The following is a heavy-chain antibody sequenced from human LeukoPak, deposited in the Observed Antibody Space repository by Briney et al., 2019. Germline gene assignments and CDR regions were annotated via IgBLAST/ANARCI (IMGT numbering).Heavy chain of an antibody. CDR2: IYASGST. CDR1: GGSISSGSYY. D-gene: IGHD6-19*01. Sequence: SQTLSLTCTVSGGSISSGSYYWSWIRQPAGKGLEWIGRIYASGSTNYNPSLKTRVTISVDTSKNQFSLKLSTVTAADTAVYYCARLSVAGTSGYYYMDVWGKGTTVTVSS. J-gene: IGHJ6*03. V-gene: IGHV4-61*02. CDR3: ARLSVAGTSGYYYMDV.